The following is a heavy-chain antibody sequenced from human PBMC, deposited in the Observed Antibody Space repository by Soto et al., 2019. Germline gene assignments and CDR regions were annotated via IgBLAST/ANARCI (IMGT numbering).Heavy chain of an antibody. Sequence: SETLSLTCTVSGGPITNYWSWIRQHPGKGLEWIGYIYDSGSTYYNPSLKSRVTMSLDTSKNQLSLKLTSVTAADTAVYYCARGPSADKVDYWAQGTLVTVSS. D-gene: IGHD3-3*01. V-gene: IGHV4-31*03. CDR1: GGPITNY. J-gene: IGHJ4*02. CDR2: IYDSGST. CDR3: ARGPSADKVDY.